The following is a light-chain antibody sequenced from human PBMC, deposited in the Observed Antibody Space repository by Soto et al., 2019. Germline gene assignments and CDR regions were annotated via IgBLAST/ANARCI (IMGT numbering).Light chain of an antibody. CDR1: SSNIGKNY. J-gene: IGLJ3*02. Sequence: QSVLTQPPSVSAAPGQKVSISCSGSSSNIGKNYVSWYQQFPGTAPKLLIYDNDKRPSGIPDRFSGSKSGTSATLGITGLQTGDEADYYCATWDSSLSAGVFGGGTKLTVL. CDR2: DND. V-gene: IGLV1-51*01. CDR3: ATWDSSLSAGV.